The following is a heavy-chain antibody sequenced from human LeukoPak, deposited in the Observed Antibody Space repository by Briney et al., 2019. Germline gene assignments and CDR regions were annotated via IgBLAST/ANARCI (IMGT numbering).Heavy chain of an antibody. Sequence: PSETLSLTCAVYGGSFSGYYWSWIRQPPGKGLEWIGEINHSGSTNYNPSLKSRVTISVDTSKNQFSLKLSSVTAADTAVYYCAREVGGSYLYYFDYWGQGTVVTVSS. CDR2: INHSGST. CDR1: GGSFSGYY. CDR3: AREVGGSYLYYFDY. V-gene: IGHV4-34*01. J-gene: IGHJ4*02. D-gene: IGHD1-26*01.